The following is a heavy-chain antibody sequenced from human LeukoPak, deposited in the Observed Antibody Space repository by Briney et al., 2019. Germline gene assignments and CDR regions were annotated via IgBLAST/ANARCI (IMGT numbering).Heavy chain of an antibody. CDR1: GFTFSSYA. D-gene: IGHD3-22*01. Sequence: GRSLRLSCAASGFTFSSYAMHWVRQAPGKGLEWVAVISYDGSNKYYADSVKGRFTISRDNSKNTLYLQMNSLRAEDTAVYYCAKSPFAGAMIVVLYYFDYWGQGTLVTVSS. J-gene: IGHJ4*02. CDR3: AKSPFAGAMIVVLYYFDY. V-gene: IGHV3-30*07. CDR2: ISYDGSNK.